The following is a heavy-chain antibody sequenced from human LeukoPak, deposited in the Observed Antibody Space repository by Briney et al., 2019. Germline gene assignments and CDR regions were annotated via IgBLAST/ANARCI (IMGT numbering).Heavy chain of an antibody. CDR2: ISAYNGNT. Sequence: ASVKVSCKASGYTFTSYGISWVRQAPGQGLDWRGWISAYNGNTNYAQKLQGRVTMTTDTSTGTAYMELRSLRSDDTAVYYCARDSRTSPYYYYGMDVWGQGTTVTVSS. J-gene: IGHJ6*02. CDR1: GYTFTSYG. D-gene: IGHD3-3*01. CDR3: ARDSRTSPYYYYGMDV. V-gene: IGHV1-18*01.